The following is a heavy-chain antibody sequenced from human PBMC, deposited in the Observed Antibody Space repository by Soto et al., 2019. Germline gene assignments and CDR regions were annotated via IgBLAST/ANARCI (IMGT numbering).Heavy chain of an antibody. D-gene: IGHD5-18*01. CDR1: GGTFSSYA. CDR2: IIPIFGTA. Sequence: ASVKVSCKASGGTFSSYAISWVRQAPGQGLEWMGGIIPIFGTANYAQKFQGRVTITADESTSTAYMELSSLRSEDTAVYYCARGLRGYSYGPELHYYYYYGMDVWGQGTTVTVSS. CDR3: ARGLRGYSYGPELHYYYYYGMDV. V-gene: IGHV1-69*13. J-gene: IGHJ6*02.